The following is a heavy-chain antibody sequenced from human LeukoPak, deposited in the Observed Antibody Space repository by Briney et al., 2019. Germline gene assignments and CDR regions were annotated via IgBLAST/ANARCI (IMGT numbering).Heavy chain of an antibody. CDR1: GGSFSGYY. Sequence: PSETLSLTCAVYGGSFSGYYWSWIRQPPGKGLEWIGEINHSGSTNYNPSLKIRVTISVDTSKNQFSLKLSSVTAADTAVYYCARHPVITAVDAFDIWGQGTMVTVSS. D-gene: IGHD3-22*01. CDR2: INHSGST. J-gene: IGHJ3*02. CDR3: ARHPVITAVDAFDI. V-gene: IGHV4-34*01.